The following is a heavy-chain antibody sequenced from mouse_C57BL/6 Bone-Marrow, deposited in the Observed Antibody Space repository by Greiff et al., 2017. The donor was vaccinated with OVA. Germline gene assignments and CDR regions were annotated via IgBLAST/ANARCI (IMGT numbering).Heavy chain of an antibody. V-gene: IGHV1-53*01. J-gene: IGHJ4*01. Sequence: QVQLKQPGTELVKPGASVKLSCKASGYTFTSYWMHWVKQRPGQGLEWIGNINPSNGGTNYNEKFKSKATLTVDKSSSTAYMQLSSLTSEDSAVYYCAVFITTYYYAMDYWGQGTSVTVSS. CDR3: AVFITTYYYAMDY. CDR2: INPSNGGT. D-gene: IGHD1-1*01. CDR1: GYTFTSYW.